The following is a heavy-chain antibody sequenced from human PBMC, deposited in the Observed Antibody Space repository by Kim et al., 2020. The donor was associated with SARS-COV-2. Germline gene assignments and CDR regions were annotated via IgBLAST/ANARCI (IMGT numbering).Heavy chain of an antibody. CDR1: GGSISSSSYY. J-gene: IGHJ4*02. Sequence: SETLSLTCTVSGGSISSSSYYWGWIRQPPGKGLEWIGSIYYSGSTYYNPSLKSRVTISVDTSKNQFSLKLSSVTAADTAVYYCADGQWPGQVWGQGTLVTVSS. CDR3: ADGQWPGQV. CDR2: IYYSGST. V-gene: IGHV4-39*01. D-gene: IGHD6-19*01.